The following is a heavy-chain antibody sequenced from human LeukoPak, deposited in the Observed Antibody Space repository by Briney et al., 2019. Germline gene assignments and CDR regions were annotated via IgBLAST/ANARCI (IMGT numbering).Heavy chain of an antibody. CDR3: ARVEKRTYPIYYYYYGMDV. D-gene: IGHD5-24*01. CDR1: GGSISSGDYY. J-gene: IGHJ6*02. V-gene: IGHV4-30-4*01. Sequence: SQTLSLTCTASGGSISSGDYYWSWIRQPPGKGLEWIGYIYYSGSTYYNPSLKSRVTISVDTSKNQFSLKLSSVTAADTAVYYCARVEKRTYPIYYYYYGMDVWGQGTTVTVSS. CDR2: IYYSGST.